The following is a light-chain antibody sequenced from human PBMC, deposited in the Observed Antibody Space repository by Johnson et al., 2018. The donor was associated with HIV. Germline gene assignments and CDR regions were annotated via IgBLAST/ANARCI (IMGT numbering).Light chain of an antibody. CDR1: SSNIGNNY. J-gene: IGLJ1*01. CDR3: GTWDSSLLASWV. Sequence: QSVLTQPPSVSAAPGQKVTISCSGSSSNIGNNYVSWYQQLPGTAPKLLLYDNNQRPSGIPDRFSGSKSGKSDTLGLTGLPHRDEADYYAGTWDSSLLASWVFGTGTKVTVL. CDR2: DNN. V-gene: IGLV1-51*01.